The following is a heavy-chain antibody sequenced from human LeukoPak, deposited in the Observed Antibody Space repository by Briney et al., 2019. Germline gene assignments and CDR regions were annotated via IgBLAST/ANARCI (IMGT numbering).Heavy chain of an antibody. CDR1: GFTFSSYA. Sequence: GGSLRLSCAASGFTFSSYAMCWVRQAPGKGLEWVSRINTDGSSAAYADSVKGRFTISRDNAKNTLYLQMSGLRAEDTAVYYCARDRAASDLDYWGQGTLVTVSS. CDR2: INTDGSSA. V-gene: IGHV3-74*01. D-gene: IGHD6-13*01. CDR3: ARDRAASDLDY. J-gene: IGHJ4*02.